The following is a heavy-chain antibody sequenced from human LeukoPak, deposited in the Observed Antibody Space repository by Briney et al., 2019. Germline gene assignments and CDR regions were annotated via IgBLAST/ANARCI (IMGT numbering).Heavy chain of an antibody. CDR2: IYYSGST. CDR3: ASTYCSGGSCYWALDY. CDR1: GDSISSGASS. J-gene: IGHJ4*02. V-gene: IGHV4-61*08. D-gene: IGHD2-15*01. Sequence: SETLSLTCAVSGDSISSGASSWNWIRQPPGKGLEWIGYIYYSGSTNYNPSLKSRVTISVDTSKNQFSLKLSSVTAADTAVYYCASTYCSGGSCYWALDYWGQGTLVTVSS.